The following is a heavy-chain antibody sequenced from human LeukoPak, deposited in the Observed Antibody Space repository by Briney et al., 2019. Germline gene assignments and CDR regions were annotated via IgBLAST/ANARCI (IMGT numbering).Heavy chain of an antibody. J-gene: IGHJ4*02. CDR2: IGTAGDT. Sequence: GGSLRLSCAASGFTFSSYDMHWVRQATGKGLEWVSAIGTAGDTHYPDSVKGRFTISRDNSKNTLNLQMNSLRAGDTTVYYWAIRAGDYSHPYDYWGQGTLVTVSS. V-gene: IGHV3-13*01. CDR1: GFTFSSYD. CDR3: AIRAGDYSHPYDY. D-gene: IGHD3-22*01.